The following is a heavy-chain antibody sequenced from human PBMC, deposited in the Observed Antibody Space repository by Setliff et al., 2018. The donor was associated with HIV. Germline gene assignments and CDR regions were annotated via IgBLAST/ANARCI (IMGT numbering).Heavy chain of an antibody. CDR3: AREGFGNTGDMPMAVLDY. D-gene: IGHD3-3*01. V-gene: IGHV1-3*01. J-gene: IGHJ4*02. CDR2: INVGKGDT. CDR1: GYTFTTYS. Sequence: ASVKVSFKASGYTFTTYSIHWVRQAPGQSLEWMGWINVGKGDTKYSQELQGRITLTTDTSANTAYMELSGLRSDDTAVYFCAREGFGNTGDMPMAVLDYWGQGTLVTVSS.